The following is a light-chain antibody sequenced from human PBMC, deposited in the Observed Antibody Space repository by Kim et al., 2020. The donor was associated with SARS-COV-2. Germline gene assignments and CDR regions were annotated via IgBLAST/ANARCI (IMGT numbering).Light chain of an antibody. J-gene: IGLJ3*02. CDR3: GTWDSSLTAGV. Sequence: QSVLTQPPSVSAAPGQKVTISCSGSSSNIGDNYVSWYQQLPGTAPKLLIYDFNKRPSGIPDRFSGSKSGTSATLDITGLQTGDEADYYCGTWDSSLTAGVFGGGTKVTVL. CDR2: DFN. V-gene: IGLV1-51*01. CDR1: SSNIGDNY.